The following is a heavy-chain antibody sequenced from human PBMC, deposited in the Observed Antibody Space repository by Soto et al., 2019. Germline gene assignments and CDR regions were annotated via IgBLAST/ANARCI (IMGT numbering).Heavy chain of an antibody. Sequence: GGSLRLSCAASGFTFSSYSMNWVRQAPGKGLEWVSSISSSSSYIYYADSVKGRFTISRDNAKNSLYLQMNSLRAEDTAVYYCERDRLIAAAGLYFEYWGQGTLVTVSS. CDR1: GFTFSSYS. CDR2: ISSSSSYI. V-gene: IGHV3-21*01. J-gene: IGHJ4*02. CDR3: ERDRLIAAAGLYFEY. D-gene: IGHD6-13*01.